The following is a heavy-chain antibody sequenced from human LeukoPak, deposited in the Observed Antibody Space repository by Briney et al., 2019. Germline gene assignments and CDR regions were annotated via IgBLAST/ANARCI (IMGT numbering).Heavy chain of an antibody. V-gene: IGHV3-7*01. CDR3: AREDYCTNGVCLDY. D-gene: IGHD2-8*01. CDR2: IKQDGSEK. Sequence: GGSLRLSCAASGFTFSSYWMSWVRQAPGKGLEWVANIKQDGSEKYYVDSVKGRFTISRDNAKNSLYLQMNSLRAEDTAVYYCAREDYCTNGVCLDYWGQGTLVTVSS. J-gene: IGHJ4*02. CDR1: GFTFSSYW.